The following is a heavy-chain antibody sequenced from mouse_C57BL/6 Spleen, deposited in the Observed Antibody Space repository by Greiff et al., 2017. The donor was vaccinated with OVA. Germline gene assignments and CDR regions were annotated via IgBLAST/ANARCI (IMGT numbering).Heavy chain of an antibody. J-gene: IGHJ3*01. CDR1: GYTFTSYW. CDR2: IDPSDSYT. V-gene: IGHV1-50*01. Sequence: QVQLQQPGAELVKPGASVKLSCKASGYTFTSYWMQWVKQRPGQGLEWIGEIDPSDSYTNYNQKFKGKATLTVDTSSSTAYMQLSSLTSEDSAVYYCARSYDYEAGFAYWGQGTLGTVSA. CDR3: ARSYDYEAGFAY. D-gene: IGHD2-4*01.